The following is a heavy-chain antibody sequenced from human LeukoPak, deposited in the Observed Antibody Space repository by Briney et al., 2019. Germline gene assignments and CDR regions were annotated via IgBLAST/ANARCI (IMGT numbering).Heavy chain of an antibody. CDR2: IYYSGST. CDR3: ASRRYFDWLVDY. V-gene: IGHV4-39*01. D-gene: IGHD3-9*01. J-gene: IGHJ4*02. CDR1: GGSISSYY. Sequence: SETLSLTCTVSGGSISSYYWGWIRQPPGKGLEWIGSIYYSGSTYYNPSLKSRVTISVDTSKNQFSLKLSSVTAADTAVYYCASRRYFDWLVDYWGQGTLVTVSS.